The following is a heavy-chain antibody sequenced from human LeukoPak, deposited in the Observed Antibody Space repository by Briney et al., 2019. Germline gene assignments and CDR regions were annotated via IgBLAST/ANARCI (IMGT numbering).Heavy chain of an antibody. D-gene: IGHD4-11*01. J-gene: IGHJ4*02. CDR1: GYTFTSYG. V-gene: IGHV1-18*01. CDR3: ARDRWGGSNYGY. Sequence: ASVKVSCKASGYTFTSYGISWVRQAPGQGLEWMGWISAYNGNTNHAQKLQGRVTMTTDTSTSTAYMELRSLRSDDTAVYYCARDRWGGSNYGYWGQGTLVTVSS. CDR2: ISAYNGNT.